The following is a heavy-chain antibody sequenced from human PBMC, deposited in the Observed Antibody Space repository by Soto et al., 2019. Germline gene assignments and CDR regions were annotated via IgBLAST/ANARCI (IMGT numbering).Heavy chain of an antibody. J-gene: IGHJ5*02. Sequence: PGGSLRLSCAASGFTFNTYWMSWVRQAPGKGLEWVANIRQDGSEKYYVDSVKGRFTISRDNAKNSLFLHMYSLRAEDTAVYYCAKDRSGYDYNWFDPWGQGTLVPVSS. V-gene: IGHV3-7*01. CDR2: IRQDGSEK. D-gene: IGHD5-12*01. CDR1: GFTFNTYW. CDR3: AKDRSGYDYNWFDP.